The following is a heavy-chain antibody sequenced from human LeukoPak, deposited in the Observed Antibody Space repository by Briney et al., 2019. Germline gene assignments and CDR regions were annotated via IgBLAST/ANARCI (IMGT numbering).Heavy chain of an antibody. J-gene: IGHJ6*03. D-gene: IGHD6-6*01. CDR3: ARRVRDPSPSYYYYMDV. CDR1: GGSISSYY. Sequence: SETLSLTCTVSGGSISSYYWSWIRQPPGKGLEWIGYIYTSGSTNYNPSLKSRVTISVDTSKNQFSLKLSSVTAADTAVYYCARRVRDPSPSYYYYMDVWGKGTTVTVSS. V-gene: IGHV4-4*09. CDR2: IYTSGST.